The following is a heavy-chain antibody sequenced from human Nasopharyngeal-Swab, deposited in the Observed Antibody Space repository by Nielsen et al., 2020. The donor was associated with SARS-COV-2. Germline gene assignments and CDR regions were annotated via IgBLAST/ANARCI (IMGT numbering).Heavy chain of an antibody. J-gene: IGHJ4*02. CDR1: GFTFSTYG. CDR3: ARDLDYYDSSGYDY. V-gene: IGHV3-21*01. CDR2: ISSTSGYI. D-gene: IGHD3-22*01. Sequence: GGSLRLSCAASGFTFSTYGMTWVRQAPGKGLEWVSSISSTSGYIFYADSVRGRFTISRDNAKNSLYLQMNSLRAEDTAVYYCARDLDYYDSSGYDYWGQGTLVTVSS.